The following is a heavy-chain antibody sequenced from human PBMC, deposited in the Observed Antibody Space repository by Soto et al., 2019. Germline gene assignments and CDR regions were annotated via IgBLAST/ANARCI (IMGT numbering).Heavy chain of an antibody. CDR1: GFTFDNYV. D-gene: IGHD4-17*01. V-gene: IGHV3-30-3*01. J-gene: IGHJ4*02. Sequence: QVQLVEVGGGVVQPWRSLRLSCIASGFTFDNYVMHWVRQAPGKGLEWVATISNHGSNKYYPQSVQGRFTISRDNPKSTVPLRMDKLRPEDTAVYYCARAVGDYESSPSDYWGQGTLVTVSS. CDR3: ARAVGDYESSPSDY. CDR2: ISNHGSNK.